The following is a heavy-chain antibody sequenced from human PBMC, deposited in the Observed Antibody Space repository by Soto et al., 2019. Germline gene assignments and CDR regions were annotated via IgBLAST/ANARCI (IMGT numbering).Heavy chain of an antibody. CDR2: INPSGGST. V-gene: IGHV1-46*01. J-gene: IGHJ6*02. D-gene: IGHD3-22*01. CDR3: ARDYYDSSGYIIYYYYGMDV. Sequence: ASVKVSCKVSGYTFTSYYMHWVRQAPGQGLEWMGIINPSGGSTSYAQKFQGRVTMTRDTSTSTVYMELSSLRSEDTAVYYCARDYYDSSGYIIYYYYGMDVWGQGTTVTVSS. CDR1: GYTFTSYY.